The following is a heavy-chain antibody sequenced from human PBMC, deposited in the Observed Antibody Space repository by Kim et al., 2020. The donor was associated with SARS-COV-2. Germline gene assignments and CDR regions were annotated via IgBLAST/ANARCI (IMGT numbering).Heavy chain of an antibody. V-gene: IGHV4-4*07. J-gene: IGHJ6*02. CDR3: ARGQWTGTINYYYYGMDV. CDR2: IYTSGST. D-gene: IGHD1-7*01. Sequence: PAGKGLEWIGRIYTSGSTNYNPSLKSRVTLSVDTSKNQFSLKLSSVTAADTAVYYCARGQWTGTINYYYYGMDVWGQGTTVTVSS.